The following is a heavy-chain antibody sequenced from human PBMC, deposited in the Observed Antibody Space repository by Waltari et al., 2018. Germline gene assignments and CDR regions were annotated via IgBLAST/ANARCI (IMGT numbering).Heavy chain of an antibody. CDR3: ARRATYDSSGRHPFDY. Sequence: QLQLQESGPGLVKPSEALSLPCTVSGGSISSRTCYWDWVRQSPGNDLEWIGSIYYSGTTYYNPSLKSRVTRFVETSKNQFALELRSVTAADTAVYYWARRATYDSSGRHPFDYWGQGTLVTVSS. V-gene: IGHV4-39*01. CDR1: GGSISSRTCY. D-gene: IGHD3-22*01. J-gene: IGHJ4*02. CDR2: IYYSGTT.